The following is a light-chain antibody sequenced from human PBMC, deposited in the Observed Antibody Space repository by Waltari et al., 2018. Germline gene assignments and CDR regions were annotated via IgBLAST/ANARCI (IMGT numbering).Light chain of an antibody. CDR1: PSVLYSSHNKNQ. CDR3: QQYYITPHT. Sequence: DIVLTQCPDSLSVSLVEMATINCKSSPSVLYSSHNKNQLAWYQQKPGQPPKLLIYCASTRESGVPDRFSGSGSGTDFTLTISSLQAEDVAVYYCQQYYITPHTFGQGTKLEIK. J-gene: IGKJ2*01. CDR2: CAS. V-gene: IGKV4-1*01.